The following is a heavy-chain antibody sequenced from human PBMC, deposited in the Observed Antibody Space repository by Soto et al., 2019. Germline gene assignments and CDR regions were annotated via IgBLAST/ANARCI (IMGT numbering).Heavy chain of an antibody. CDR3: ASRIAAAGTPLY. CDR2: IYYSGST. V-gene: IGHV4-30-4*01. J-gene: IGHJ4*02. D-gene: IGHD6-13*01. Sequence: LSLTCTVSGGSISSGDYYWSWIRQPPGKGLEWIGYIYYSGSTYYNPSLKSRVTISVDTSKNQFSLKLSSVTAADTAVYYCASRIAAAGTPLYWGQGTLVTVSS. CDR1: GGSISSGDYY.